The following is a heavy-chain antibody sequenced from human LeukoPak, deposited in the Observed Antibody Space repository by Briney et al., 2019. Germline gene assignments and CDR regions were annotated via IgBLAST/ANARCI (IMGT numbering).Heavy chain of an antibody. D-gene: IGHD6-19*01. CDR3: ARENPSSGWYEY. J-gene: IGHJ4*02. Sequence: SDTLSLICTVSVGLNSIYYWSWIRQPRGKGLDGSWYSYYSGNTKYDPNLKSRVTITVDTSKNPFYMKLSCVTAADTAVYYCARENPSSGWYEYWGQGTLVTVSS. CDR1: VGLNSIYY. CDR2: SYYSGNT. V-gene: IGHV4-59*01.